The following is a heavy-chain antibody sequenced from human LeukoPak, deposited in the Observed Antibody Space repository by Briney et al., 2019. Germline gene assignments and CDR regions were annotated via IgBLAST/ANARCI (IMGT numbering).Heavy chain of an antibody. Sequence: GGSLRLSCAASGFTVSSNYMSWVRQAPGKGLEWVSGINWNGGSTGYADSVKGRFTISRDNAKNSLYLQMNSLRAEDTALYYCARGPGYYDILTGYPLYYYYYMDVWGKGTTVTVSS. D-gene: IGHD3-9*01. J-gene: IGHJ6*03. CDR2: INWNGGST. V-gene: IGHV3-20*04. CDR3: ARGPGYYDILTGYPLYYYYYMDV. CDR1: GFTVSSNY.